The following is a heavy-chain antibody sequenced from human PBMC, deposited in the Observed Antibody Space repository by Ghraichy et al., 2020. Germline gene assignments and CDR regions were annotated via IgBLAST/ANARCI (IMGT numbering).Heavy chain of an antibody. CDR2: MYYSGTT. D-gene: IGHD6-13*01. CDR3: ARSDITVTSTWFVNWFDH. CDR1: GDSFSTYY. V-gene: IGHV4-59*01. Sequence: SETLSLTCTVSGDSFSTYYWTWIRQSPGTGLQWIGHMYYSGTTNYNPSLRGRVTMSMDTSKNQFSLKLMSVTVADTAVYYCARSDITVTSTWFVNWFDHWGQGAPVTVSS. J-gene: IGHJ5*02.